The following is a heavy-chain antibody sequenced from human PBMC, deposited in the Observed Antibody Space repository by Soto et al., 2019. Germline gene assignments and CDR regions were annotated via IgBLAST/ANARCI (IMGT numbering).Heavy chain of an antibody. CDR2: ISAYNGNT. Sequence: QVQLVQSGAEVKKPGASVKVSCKASGYTFTSYGISWVRQAPGQGLEWMGWISAYNGNTNYAQKLQGRVTMTTDTSTSTAYMELRSLRPDDTAVYYCARVPPYYYDSSCYWKFDYWGQGTLVTVSS. V-gene: IGHV1-18*01. J-gene: IGHJ4*02. D-gene: IGHD3-22*01. CDR3: ARVPPYYYDSSCYWKFDY. CDR1: GYTFTSYG.